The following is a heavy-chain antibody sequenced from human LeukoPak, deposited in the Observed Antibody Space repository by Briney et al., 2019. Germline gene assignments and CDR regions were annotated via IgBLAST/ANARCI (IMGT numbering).Heavy chain of an antibody. Sequence: SETLSLTCTVSGGSISSSSYYWGWIRQPPGKGLEWIGSIYYSGSTYYNPSLKSRVTISVDTSKNQFSLKLSSVTAADTAVYYCARDGPNFDYWGQGTLVTVSS. CDR3: ARDGPNFDY. J-gene: IGHJ4*02. V-gene: IGHV4-39*07. CDR1: GGSISSSSYY. CDR2: IYYSGST.